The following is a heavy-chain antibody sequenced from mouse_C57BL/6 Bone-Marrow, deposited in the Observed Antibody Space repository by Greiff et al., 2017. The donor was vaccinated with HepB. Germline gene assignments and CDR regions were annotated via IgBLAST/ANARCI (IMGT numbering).Heavy chain of an antibody. CDR3: ASPYYYGSSNWYFDV. Sequence: QVQLQQSGPELVKPGASVKISCKASGYTFTDYYINWVKQRPGQGLEWIGWIFPGSGSTYYNEKFKGKATLTVDKSSSTAYMLLSSLTSEDSAVYFCASPYYYGSSNWYFDVWGTGTTVTVSS. V-gene: IGHV1-75*01. CDR1: GYTFTDYY. CDR2: IFPGSGST. D-gene: IGHD1-1*01. J-gene: IGHJ1*03.